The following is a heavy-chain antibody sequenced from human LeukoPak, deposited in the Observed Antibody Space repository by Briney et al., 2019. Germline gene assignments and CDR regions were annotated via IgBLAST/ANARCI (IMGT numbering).Heavy chain of an antibody. CDR2: ISHSGST. V-gene: IGHV4-34*01. D-gene: IGHD3-10*01. J-gene: IGHJ6*02. Sequence: PSETLSLTCAVYGGSFSGYYWGWIRQPPGKGLEWIGEISHSGSTNYNPSLKSRVTISIDTSKNQFSLKLNSVTAADTALFYCARGKFETVRGFLYHYYGMDVWGQGTTVTVSS. CDR3: ARGKFETVRGFLYHYYGMDV. CDR1: GGSFSGYY.